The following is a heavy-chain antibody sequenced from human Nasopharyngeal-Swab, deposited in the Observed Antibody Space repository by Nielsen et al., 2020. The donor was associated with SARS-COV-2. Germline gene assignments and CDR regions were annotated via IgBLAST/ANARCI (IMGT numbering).Heavy chain of an antibody. CDR2: INTNTGNP. Sequence: WVRQAPGQGLEWMGWINTNTGNPTYAQGFAGRFVFSLDTSVTTAYLQISSLKAEDTAVYYCARVRDAYYDFWSGYGMDVWGQGTTVIVSS. D-gene: IGHD3-3*01. V-gene: IGHV7-4-1*02. CDR3: ARVRDAYYDFWSGYGMDV. J-gene: IGHJ6*02.